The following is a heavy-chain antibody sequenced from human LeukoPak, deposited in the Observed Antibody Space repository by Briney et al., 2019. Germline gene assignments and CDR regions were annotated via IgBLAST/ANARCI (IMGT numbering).Heavy chain of an antibody. Sequence: ASVKVSCKASGYTFTSYDINWVRQATGQGLEWMGWMNPNSGNTGYAQKFQGRVTMTRNTSISTAYMELSSLRSEDTAVYYCARDRLPYGDYDSGPNNYYYYGMDVWGQGTTVTVSS. D-gene: IGHD4-17*01. V-gene: IGHV1-8*01. CDR2: MNPNSGNT. J-gene: IGHJ6*02. CDR1: GYTFTSYD. CDR3: ARDRLPYGDYDSGPNNYYYYGMDV.